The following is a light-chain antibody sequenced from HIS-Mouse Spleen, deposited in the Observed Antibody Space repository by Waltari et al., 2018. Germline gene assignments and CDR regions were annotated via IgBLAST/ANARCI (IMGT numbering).Light chain of an antibody. Sequence: QSVLTQPPSVSAAPGQKVTISCSGSSSNIGNNYVSWYQQLPGTAPKPLIYEHNQPPSGIPDRFSGSKSGTSATLGITVLQTGDEADYYCGTWDSSLSAWVFGGGTKLTVL. CDR1: SSNIGNNY. V-gene: IGLV1-51*01. CDR2: EHN. J-gene: IGLJ3*02. CDR3: GTWDSSLSAWV.